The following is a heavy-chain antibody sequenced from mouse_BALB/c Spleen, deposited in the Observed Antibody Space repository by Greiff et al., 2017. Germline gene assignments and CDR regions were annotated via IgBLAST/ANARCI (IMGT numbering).Heavy chain of an antibody. CDR1: GFTFSSYA. CDR2: ISSGGST. Sequence: DVKLVESGGGLVKPGGSLKLSCAASGFTFSSYAMSWVRQTPEKRLEWVASISSGGSTYYPDSVKGRFTISRDNARNILYLQMSSLRSEDTAMYYCARSRITTSWFAYWGQGTLVTVSA. CDR3: ARSRITTSWFAY. J-gene: IGHJ3*01. V-gene: IGHV5-6-5*01. D-gene: IGHD2-4*01.